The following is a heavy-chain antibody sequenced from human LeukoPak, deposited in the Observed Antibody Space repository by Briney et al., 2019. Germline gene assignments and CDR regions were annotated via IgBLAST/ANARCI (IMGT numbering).Heavy chain of an antibody. CDR1: GFTFSNYA. CDR3: AKDRRAGSYDY. D-gene: IGHD3-10*01. V-gene: IGHV3-23*01. J-gene: IGHJ4*02. Sequence: GGSLRLSCAASGFTFSNYAMSWVRQAPGKGLEWVSAISGSDGSTNYADSVKGRFTISRDNSKNTLYLQMNSLRAEDTAVYYCAKDRRAGSYDYWGQGTLVTVSS. CDR2: ISGSDGST.